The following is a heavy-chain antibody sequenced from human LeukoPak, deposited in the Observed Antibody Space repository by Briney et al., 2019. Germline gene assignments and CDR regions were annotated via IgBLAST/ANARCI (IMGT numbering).Heavy chain of an antibody. Sequence: GASVKVSCKASGYTFTSYYMHWVRQAPGQGLEWMGIINPSGGSTSYAQKFQGRVTMARDTSTSTVYMELSSLRSEDTAVYYCARGQKYTSGYTVTELGSRYFDYWGQGTLVTVSS. CDR2: INPSGGST. V-gene: IGHV1-46*01. D-gene: IGHD5-18*01. CDR3: ARGQKYTSGYTVTELGSRYFDY. J-gene: IGHJ4*02. CDR1: GYTFTSYY.